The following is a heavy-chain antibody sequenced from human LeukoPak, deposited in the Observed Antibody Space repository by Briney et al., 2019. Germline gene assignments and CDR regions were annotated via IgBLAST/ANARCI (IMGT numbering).Heavy chain of an antibody. J-gene: IGHJ3*02. V-gene: IGHV4-4*07. CDR1: GGSISSYY. CDR2: IYTSGST. D-gene: IGHD6-19*01. Sequence: SETLSLTCTVSGGSISSYYWSWIRQPAGKGLEWIGRIYTSGSTNYNPSLKSRVTMSVDTSKNQFSLKLSSVTAADTAVYYCARRLMGSGWYYAFDIWGQGTMVTVSS. CDR3: ARRLMGSGWYYAFDI.